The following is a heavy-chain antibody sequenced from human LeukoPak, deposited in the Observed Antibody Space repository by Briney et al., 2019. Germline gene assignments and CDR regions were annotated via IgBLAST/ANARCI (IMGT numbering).Heavy chain of an antibody. CDR2: FDPGDGAM. J-gene: IGHJ4*02. CDR1: GHTLTELS. V-gene: IGHV1-24*01. CDR3: AAGGFYDLLPY. Sequence: ASVKVSCKVSGHTLTELSLHWVRQAPGKGLEWMGGFDPGDGAMVYAQRFQGRVTMTEDTSTDTVYMELSSLKSEDTAVYYCAAGGFYDLLPYWGQGTLVTVSS. D-gene: IGHD3-9*01.